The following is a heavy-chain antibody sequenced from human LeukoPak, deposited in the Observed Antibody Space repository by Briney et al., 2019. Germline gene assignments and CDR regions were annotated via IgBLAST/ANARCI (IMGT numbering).Heavy chain of an antibody. D-gene: IGHD6-13*01. V-gene: IGHV3-21*01. J-gene: IGHJ4*02. CDR3: ARDEGSSWYKKY. Sequence: GGSLRLSCAASGFTFSSYSMNWVRQASGKGLEWVSSISSSSSYIYYADSVKGRFTISRDNAKNSLYLQMNSLRAEDTAVYYCARDEGSSWYKKYWGQGTLVTVSS. CDR2: ISSSSSYI. CDR1: GFTFSSYS.